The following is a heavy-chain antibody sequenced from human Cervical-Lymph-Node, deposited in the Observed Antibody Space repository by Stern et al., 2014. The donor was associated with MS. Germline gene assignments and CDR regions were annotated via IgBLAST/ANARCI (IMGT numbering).Heavy chain of an antibody. CDR1: GGTFSTYP. CDR2: IIPVFGTA. D-gene: IGHD4-17*01. Sequence: VQLVQSGAEVKKPGSSVKVSCKASGGTFSTYPIIWVRQAPGQGLEWMGVIIPVFGTATYAQKFQGRVTITAADSSSTAYMELSSLRSEDTAVYYCASPVTLTVGAMDVWGQGTTITVSS. CDR3: ASPVTLTVGAMDV. J-gene: IGHJ6*02. V-gene: IGHV1-69*01.